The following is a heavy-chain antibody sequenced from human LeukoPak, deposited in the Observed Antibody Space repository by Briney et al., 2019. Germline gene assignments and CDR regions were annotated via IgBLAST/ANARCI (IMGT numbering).Heavy chain of an antibody. Sequence: ASVKGSCKASGYTFTNYDINWVRQATGQGLEWMGWINPNSGDTAYAQRFQGRVTITRNTSISTAYMELSSLRSEDTAVYYCAREDYYDSGSNDYWGQGTLVTVSS. J-gene: IGHJ4*02. V-gene: IGHV1-8*03. CDR3: AREDYYDSGSNDY. D-gene: IGHD3-22*01. CDR2: INPNSGDT. CDR1: GYTFTNYD.